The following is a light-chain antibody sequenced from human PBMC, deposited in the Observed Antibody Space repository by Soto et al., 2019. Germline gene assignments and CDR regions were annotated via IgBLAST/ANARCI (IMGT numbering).Light chain of an antibody. CDR3: KQYGTSPPLT. CDR1: QSVRNNY. Sequence: EIVLTQSPGTLSLSPGERATLSCRASQSVRNNYLAWYQQKPGQAPRLLIYAASSRVTGIPDRFSGSGSGTVFTLSISRLEPEDFAVYYCKQYGTSPPLTFGHGTKVDVK. V-gene: IGKV3-20*01. J-gene: IGKJ3*01. CDR2: AAS.